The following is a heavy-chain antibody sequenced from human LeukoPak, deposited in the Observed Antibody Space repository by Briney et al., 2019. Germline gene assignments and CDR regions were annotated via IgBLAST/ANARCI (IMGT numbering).Heavy chain of an antibody. J-gene: IGHJ3*02. V-gene: IGHV3-23*01. CDR2: ISGSGGST. Sequence: GGSLRLSCAASGFTFTSYAMSWVRQAPGKGLEWVSAISGSGGSTYYADSVKGRFTISRDNSKNTLYLQMNSLRAEDTAVYYCAKGHMIVVAYDAFDIWGQGTMVTVSS. CDR1: GFTFTSYA. CDR3: AKGHMIVVAYDAFDI. D-gene: IGHD3-22*01.